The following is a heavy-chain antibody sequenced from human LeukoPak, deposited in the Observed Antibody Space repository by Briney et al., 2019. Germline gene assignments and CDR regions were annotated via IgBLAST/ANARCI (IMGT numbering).Heavy chain of an antibody. J-gene: IGHJ4*02. CDR3: AKSLGSSSWYADY. V-gene: IGHV1-69*05. CDR1: GGTFSSYA. CDR2: IIPIFGTA. D-gene: IGHD6-13*01. Sequence: SVKVSCKASGGTFSSYAISWVRQAPGQGLEWMGGIIPIFGTANYAQKFQGRVTITTDESTSTAYMELSSLRSEDTAVYYCAKSLGSSSWYADYWGQGTLVTVSS.